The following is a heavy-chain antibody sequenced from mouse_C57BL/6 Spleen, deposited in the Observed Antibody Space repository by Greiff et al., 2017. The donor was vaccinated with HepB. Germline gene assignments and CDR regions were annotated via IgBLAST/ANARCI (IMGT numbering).Heavy chain of an antibody. D-gene: IGHD1-1*01. Sequence: QVQLQQPGAELVRPGSSVKLSCKASGYTFTSYWMHWVKQRPIQGLEWIGNIDPSDSETHYNQKFKDKATLTVDKSSSTAYMQLSSLTSEDSAVYYCARNYYGSDGYFDVWGTGTTVTVSS. CDR1: GYTFTSYW. J-gene: IGHJ1*03. V-gene: IGHV1-52*01. CDR2: IDPSDSET. CDR3: ARNYYGSDGYFDV.